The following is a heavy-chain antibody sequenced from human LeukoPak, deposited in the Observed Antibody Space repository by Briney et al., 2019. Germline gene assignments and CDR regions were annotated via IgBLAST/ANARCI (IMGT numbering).Heavy chain of an antibody. CDR3: ARDKILVGYNFRWFDP. D-gene: IGHD5-24*01. V-gene: IGHV4-39*07. CDR2: IYYSGST. J-gene: IGHJ5*02. CDR1: GGSLSGYY. Sequence: SETLSLTCAVSGGSLSGYYWGWIRQPPGKGLGWIGSIYYSGSTYYNPSLKSRVTISVDTSKNQFSLKLSSVTAADTAVYYCARDKILVGYNFRWFDPWGQGTLVTVSS.